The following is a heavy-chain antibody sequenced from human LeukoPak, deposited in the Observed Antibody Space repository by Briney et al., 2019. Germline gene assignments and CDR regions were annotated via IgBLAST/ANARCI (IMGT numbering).Heavy chain of an antibody. CDR1: GFTFSSYW. D-gene: IGHD4-17*01. CDR3: ARALDYGXXLDY. CDR2: INSDGSST. Sequence: GGSLRLSCAASGFTFSSYWMHWVRQAPGKGLVWVSRINSDGSSTSYADSVKGRFTISRDNAKNTLYLQMNRLRAEDTAVYYCARALDYGXXLDYWGXXTLVTVS. V-gene: IGHV3-74*01. J-gene: IGHJ4*02.